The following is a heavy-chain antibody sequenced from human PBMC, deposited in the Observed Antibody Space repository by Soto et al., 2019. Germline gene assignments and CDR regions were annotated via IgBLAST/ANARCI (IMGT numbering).Heavy chain of an antibody. Sequence: EVQVLDSGGGLVQPGGSLRLSCAAYGFTFNNYAMNWVRQAPGKGLEWVATISATGGSTYYADSVKGRFTISRDNSKNTLYLQMNGLRVEDTAVYYGAKDRLAGNFDYWGQGTQVTVSS. CDR3: AKDRLAGNFDY. V-gene: IGHV3-23*01. CDR1: GFTFNNYA. J-gene: IGHJ4*02. CDR2: ISATGGST.